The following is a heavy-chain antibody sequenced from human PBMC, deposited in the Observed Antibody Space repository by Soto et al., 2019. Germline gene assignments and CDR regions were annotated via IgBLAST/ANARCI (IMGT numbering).Heavy chain of an antibody. CDR2: VGGNSVST. V-gene: IGHV3-23*01. J-gene: IGHJ6*04. D-gene: IGHD6-13*01. CDR1: GFTVSSAA. Sequence: EVRLLDSGGDLIQPGGSLRLSCAASGFTVSSAAMSWVRQAPDKGLEWVSAVGGNSVSTFYADSVTGRFTISKDSSKNTLFLQKTRVRAEDTAVSYRAKARGSTPRWSYYAMDVWGTGTTVTSSP. CDR3: AKARGSTPRWSYYAMDV.